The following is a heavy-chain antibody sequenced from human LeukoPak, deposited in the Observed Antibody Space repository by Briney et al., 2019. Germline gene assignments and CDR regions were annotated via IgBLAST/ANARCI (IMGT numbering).Heavy chain of an antibody. CDR1: GGSITNYY. CDR3: ARVRYSHLDL. Sequence: PSETLSLTCSVSGGSITNYYWNWIRQPPGKGLEWIGYIYYSGSTYYNPSLKSRVTISVDTSKNQFSLKLSSVTAADTAVDYCARVRYSHLDLWGQGTLVTVSS. J-gene: IGHJ5*02. CDR2: IYYSGST. D-gene: IGHD5-18*01. V-gene: IGHV4-59*08.